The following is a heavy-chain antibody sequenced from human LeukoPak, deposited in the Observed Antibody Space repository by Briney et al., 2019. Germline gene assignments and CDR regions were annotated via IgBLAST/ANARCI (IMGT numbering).Heavy chain of an antibody. CDR1: GGTFSSYA. D-gene: IGHD1-26*01. J-gene: IGHJ6*03. Sequence: GASVKVSCKASGGTFSSYAISWVRQAPGQGLEWMGGIIPIFGTANYAQKFQGRATITADESTSTAYMELSSLRSEDTAVYYCARVPRYIVGAVEDYYYYMDVWGKGTTVTVSS. CDR3: ARVPRYIVGAVEDYYYYMDV. V-gene: IGHV1-69*13. CDR2: IIPIFGTA.